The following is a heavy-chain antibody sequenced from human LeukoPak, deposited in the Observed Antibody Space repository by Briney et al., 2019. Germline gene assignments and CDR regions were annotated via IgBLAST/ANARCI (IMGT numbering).Heavy chain of an antibody. CDR1: GFTFSSYA. J-gene: IGHJ6*02. CDR2: ISGSGGST. CDR3: ARAVYSSSWYDLRYYYYYGMDV. Sequence: GGSLRLSCAASGFTFSSYAMSWVRQAPGKGLEWVSAISGSGGSTYYADSVKGRFTISRDNSKNTLYLQMNSLRAEDTAVYYCARAVYSSSWYDLRYYYYYGMDVWGQGTTVTVSS. V-gene: IGHV3-23*01. D-gene: IGHD6-13*01.